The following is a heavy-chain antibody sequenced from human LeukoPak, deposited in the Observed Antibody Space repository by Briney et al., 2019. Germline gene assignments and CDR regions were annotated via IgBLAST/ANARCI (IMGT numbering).Heavy chain of an antibody. CDR1: GDSISTYY. J-gene: IGHJ2*01. Sequence: RSETLSLTCIVSGDSISTYYWSWIRQPPGKGLEWIGCIYYSGRTNHNPSLKSRVTISVDTSKDQLSLKLSSVTAADTAVYYCASMYSSGYYANGYFDLWGRGTLVTVSS. V-gene: IGHV4-59*01. CDR2: IYYSGRT. D-gene: IGHD6-19*01. CDR3: ASMYSSGYYANGYFDL.